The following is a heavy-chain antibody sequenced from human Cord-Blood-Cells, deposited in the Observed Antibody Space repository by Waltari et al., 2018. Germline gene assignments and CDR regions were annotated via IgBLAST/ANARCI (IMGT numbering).Heavy chain of an antibody. CDR3: ARGIAARPHYFDY. V-gene: IGHV4-59*01. J-gene: IGHJ4*02. Sequence: QVQLQESGPGLVKPSETLSLTCTVSGGSISSYYWSWIRQPPGKGLEWIVYIYDRGSTNYTPSLKSRGTISLDSSKNQFSLELRSVTAADTAVYYCARGIAARPHYFDYWGQGTLVTVSS. CDR2: IYDRGST. D-gene: IGHD6-6*01. CDR1: GGSISSYY.